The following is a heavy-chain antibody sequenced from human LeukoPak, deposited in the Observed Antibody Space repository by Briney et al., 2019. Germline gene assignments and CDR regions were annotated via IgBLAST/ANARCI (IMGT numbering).Heavy chain of an antibody. Sequence: SGTPSLISTVSGGSTSSYYWSWIRHPPAEGLEWIVYIYYSGSTNYNPSLTSRVTISVDASKNQFSLKMSSVTAADTAVYYCARAGIAAAGTRFDPWGQGTLVTVSS. CDR2: IYYSGST. V-gene: IGHV4-59*01. CDR1: GGSTSSYY. J-gene: IGHJ5*02. D-gene: IGHD6-13*01. CDR3: ARAGIAAAGTRFDP.